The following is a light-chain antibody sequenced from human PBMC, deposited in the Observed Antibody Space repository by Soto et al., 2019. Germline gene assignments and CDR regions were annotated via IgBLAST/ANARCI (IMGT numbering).Light chain of an antibody. J-gene: IGLJ1*01. Sequence: LTQPASVSGSPGQSITISCIGTSSDIGRYNYVSWYQQYPGKAPKFMIYDVSNRPSGVSNRFSGSKSGNTASLTISGLQAEDEADYYCSSYISSSTYVFGTGTKVTVL. CDR3: SSYISSSTYV. CDR2: DVS. V-gene: IGLV2-14*01. CDR1: SSDIGRYNY.